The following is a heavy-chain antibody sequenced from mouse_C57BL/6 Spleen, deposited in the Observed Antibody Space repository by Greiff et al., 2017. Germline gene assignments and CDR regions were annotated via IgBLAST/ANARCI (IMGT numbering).Heavy chain of an antibody. Sequence: DVKVEESGGGLVQPGGSLKLSCAASGFTFSDYYMYWVRQTPEKRLEWVAYISNGGGSTYYPDTVKGRFTISRDNAKNTLYLQRSRLKSEDTAMYYCARRGNDYDVGFAYWGQGTLVTVSA. V-gene: IGHV5-12*01. CDR3: ARRGNDYDVGFAY. CDR1: GFTFSDYY. D-gene: IGHD2-4*01. J-gene: IGHJ3*01. CDR2: ISNGGGST.